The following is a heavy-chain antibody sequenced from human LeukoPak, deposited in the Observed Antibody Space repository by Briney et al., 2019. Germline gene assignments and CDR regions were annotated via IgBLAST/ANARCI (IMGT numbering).Heavy chain of an antibody. CDR1: GGSISSYY. J-gene: IGHJ3*02. CDR2: IYTSGST. D-gene: IGHD3-10*01. Sequence: SETLSLTCTVSGGSISSYYWSWIRQPAGKGLEWIGRIYTSGSTNYNPSLKSRVTISVDTSKNQFSLKLSSVTAADTAVYYCARDLNYYGSGSYAFDIWGQGTMVTVSS. CDR3: ARDLNYYGSGSYAFDI. V-gene: IGHV4-4*07.